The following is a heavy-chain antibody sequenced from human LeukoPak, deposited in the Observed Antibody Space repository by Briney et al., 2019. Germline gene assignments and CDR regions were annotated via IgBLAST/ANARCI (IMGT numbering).Heavy chain of an antibody. CDR1: GFTFDDYA. J-gene: IGHJ4*02. D-gene: IGHD2-2*01. Sequence: GGSLRLSCAASGFTFDDYAMHWVRQAPGKGLEWVSGISWNSGSIGYADSVKGRFTISRDNAKNSLYLQMNSLRAEDTAVYYCARAAQDCSSTSCDDYWGQGTLVTVSS. CDR3: ARAAQDCSSTSCDDY. V-gene: IGHV3-9*01. CDR2: ISWNSGSI.